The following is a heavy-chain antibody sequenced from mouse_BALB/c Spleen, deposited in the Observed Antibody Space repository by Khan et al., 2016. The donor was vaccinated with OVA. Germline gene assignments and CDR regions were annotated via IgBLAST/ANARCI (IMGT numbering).Heavy chain of an antibody. J-gene: IGHJ3*01. CDR2: IRKKASGYTT. CDR1: GFTFSDYY. Sequence: EVQLVESGGGLVEPGGSLRLSCATSGFTFSDYYMSWVRQPPGKALEWLGFIRKKASGYTTEYSASVKGRFTISRDKSQSILYRQMNSLRAEDSATYYGARVDYGYGFAYWGQGTLVTVSA. CDR3: ARVDYGYGFAY. V-gene: IGHV7-3*02. D-gene: IGHD1-2*01.